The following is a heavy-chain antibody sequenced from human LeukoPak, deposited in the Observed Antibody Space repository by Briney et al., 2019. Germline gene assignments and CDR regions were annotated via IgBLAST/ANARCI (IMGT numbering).Heavy chain of an antibody. CDR1: GFTFSSYS. V-gene: IGHV3-23*01. CDR2: ISVSGHRT. D-gene: IGHD3-22*01. J-gene: IGHJ4*02. CDR3: VKDLVGNDSSNYGAC. Sequence: GGSLRLSCAASGFTFSSYSMSWVRQAPGKGLEWISGISVSGHRTYHAASVKGRFTISRDNSNNMVYLQMNSLRAEDTAVYYCVKDLVGNDSSNYGACWGQGTLVTVSS.